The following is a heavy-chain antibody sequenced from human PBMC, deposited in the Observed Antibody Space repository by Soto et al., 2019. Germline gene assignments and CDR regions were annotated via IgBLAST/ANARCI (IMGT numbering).Heavy chain of an antibody. D-gene: IGHD5-18*01. Sequence: GGSLRLSCAASGFTFTSYGMHWVRQAPGKGLEWVALLSYDGTNKYYADSVKGRFTISRDSSKNTLYLQMNSLRVEDTAVHYCAKDQGSSRGYTYGRFYFEYWGQGTPVTVSS. V-gene: IGHV3-30*18. CDR3: AKDQGSSRGYTYGRFYFEY. CDR2: LSYDGTNK. J-gene: IGHJ4*02. CDR1: GFTFTSYG.